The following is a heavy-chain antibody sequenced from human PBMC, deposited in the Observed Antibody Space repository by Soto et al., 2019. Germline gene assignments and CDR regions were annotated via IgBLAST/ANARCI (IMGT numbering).Heavy chain of an antibody. CDR2: INTDGSST. Sequence: PGGSLRLSCADSGFSFSSYWMHWLRQGPEKGLVWVSRINTDGSSTNYADSVKGRFTISRDNAKSTLYLQMNSLRAEDTAVYYCAKGTDIVATIGFSLFDYWVQGTLVTVSS. V-gene: IGHV3-74*01. CDR1: GFSFSSYW. CDR3: AKGTDIVATIGFSLFDY. D-gene: IGHD5-12*01. J-gene: IGHJ4*02.